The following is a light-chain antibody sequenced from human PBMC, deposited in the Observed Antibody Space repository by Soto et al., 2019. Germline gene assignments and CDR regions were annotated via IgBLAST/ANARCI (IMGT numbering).Light chain of an antibody. CDR1: QNVGSN. Sequence: EIVMTQSPATLSVSPGERATLSCRASQNVGSNLAWYHQKPGQSPRLLIYGASTRATGIPARFSGSGSGTEFTLTISSLQSEDSATYYCLQDINYPWTFGQGTKVEIK. CDR3: LQDINYPWT. J-gene: IGKJ1*01. V-gene: IGKV3D-15*01. CDR2: GAS.